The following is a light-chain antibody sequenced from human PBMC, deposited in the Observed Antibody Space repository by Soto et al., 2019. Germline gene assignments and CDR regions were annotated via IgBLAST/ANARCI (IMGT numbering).Light chain of an antibody. CDR2: EGN. CDR1: NRVVGSYYL. V-gene: IGLV2-23*01. Sequence: QSVVTQPASVSGPLGRSVTISCLGTNRVVGSYYLVSWYQQPPGKAPKLILYEGNKRPSGVSHRFSASKSGNTASLTISGLQVEDEATYFCCSYAGDNTWVFGGGTKLTVL. CDR3: CSYAGDNTWV. J-gene: IGLJ3*02.